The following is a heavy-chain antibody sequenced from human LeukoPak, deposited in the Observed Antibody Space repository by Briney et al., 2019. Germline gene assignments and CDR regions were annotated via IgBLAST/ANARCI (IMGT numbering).Heavy chain of an antibody. J-gene: IGHJ4*02. CDR3: ASESGLYSPDY. V-gene: IGHV1-2*02. D-gene: IGHD3/OR15-3a*01. CDR2: IDPNSGAT. CDR1: GYTFTANY. Sequence: ASVKVSWKASGYTFTANYLHWVRQAPGQGLEWMGWIDPNSGATNHAQMFQGRVTMTRDTSIITAYMELSRLRSDDTAVYYCASESGLYSPDYWGQGTLVTVSS.